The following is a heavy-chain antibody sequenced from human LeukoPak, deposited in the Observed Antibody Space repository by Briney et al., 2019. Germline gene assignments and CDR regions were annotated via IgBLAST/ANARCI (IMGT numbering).Heavy chain of an antibody. V-gene: IGHV3-74*01. CDR2: INSDGSST. D-gene: IGHD1-1*01. CDR1: GFTFSSYW. CDR3: ARVSTTGDDDY. Sequence: PGGSLRLSCAASGFTFSSYWMHWVRQAPGKGLVWVSRINSDGSSTSYADSVKGRFTISRDNAKNTLYLQMNSLRAEDTGVYYCARVSTTGDDDYWGQGTLVTVSS. J-gene: IGHJ4*02.